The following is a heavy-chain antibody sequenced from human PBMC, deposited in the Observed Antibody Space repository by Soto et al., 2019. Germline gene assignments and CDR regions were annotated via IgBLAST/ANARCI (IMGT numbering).Heavy chain of an antibody. J-gene: IGHJ4*02. CDR1: GGSISSGGYS. V-gene: IGHV4-30-2*01. CDR3: AAGGGLPRYS. CDR2: IYHSGST. Sequence: QLQLQESGSGLVKPSQTLSLTCAVSGGSISSGGYSWSWIRQPPGKGLEWIGYIYHSGSTYYNPSLXGXVXTXTDRSKNQSSLKLSSVTAADTAVYYCAAGGGLPRYSWGQGTLVTVSS. D-gene: IGHD5-12*01.